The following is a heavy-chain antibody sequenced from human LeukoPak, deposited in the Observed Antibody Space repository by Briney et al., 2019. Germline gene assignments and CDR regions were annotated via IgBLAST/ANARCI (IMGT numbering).Heavy chain of an antibody. CDR2: IWYDASNK. CDR3: ARDRSSNSPYDAFDI. J-gene: IGHJ3*02. V-gene: IGHV3-33*08. CDR1: GFTFSSYA. Sequence: PGGSLRLSCAASGFTFSSYAMHWVRQAPGKGLEWVAVIWYDASNKYYADSVKGRFTISRDNFKNTLYLQMDSLRAEDTAVYYCARDRSSNSPYDAFDIWGQGTMVTVSS. D-gene: IGHD6-13*01.